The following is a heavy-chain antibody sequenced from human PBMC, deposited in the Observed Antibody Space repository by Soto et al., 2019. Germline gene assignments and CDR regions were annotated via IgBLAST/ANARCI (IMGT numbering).Heavy chain of an antibody. Sequence: QLQLVESGGGVVQPGWSLRLSCAASGFTFSSYAMHWVRQAPGKGLEWVAVISYDGSNKYYTDSVKGRFTISRDNSKNTLYLQMNRLRAENTAVYYCARPLWRDDYNWGYFDLWGRGTLVTVSS. CDR3: ARPLWRDDYNWGYFDL. CDR2: ISYDGSNK. D-gene: IGHD4-4*01. V-gene: IGHV3-30-3*01. J-gene: IGHJ2*01. CDR1: GFTFSSYA.